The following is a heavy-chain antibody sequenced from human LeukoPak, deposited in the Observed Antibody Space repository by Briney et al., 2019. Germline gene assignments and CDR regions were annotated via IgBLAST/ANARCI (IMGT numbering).Heavy chain of an antibody. V-gene: IGHV3-53*01. CDR2: IYSGGST. J-gene: IGHJ4*02. D-gene: IGHD6-13*01. CDR1: GFTVSSNY. CDR3: ARWPQGSSSWYQDY. Sequence: GGSLRLSCAASGFTVSSNYMSWVRQAPGKGLEWVSVIYSGGSTYYADSVEGRFTISRDNSKNTLYLQMNSLRAEGTAVYYCARWPQGSSSWYQDYWGQGTLVTVSS.